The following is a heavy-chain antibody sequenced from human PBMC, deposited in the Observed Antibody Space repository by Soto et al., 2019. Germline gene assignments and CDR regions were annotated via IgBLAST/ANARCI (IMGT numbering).Heavy chain of an antibody. D-gene: IGHD6-19*01. CDR2: IYPGDSDT. J-gene: IGHJ6*02. CDR3: ARLGGSGWTYYYYYYGMDV. V-gene: IGHV5-51*01. Sequence: LVESLKISCKGSGYSFTSYWIGWVRQMPGKGLEWMGIIYPGDSDTRYSPSFQGQVTISADKSISTAYLQWSSLKASDTAMYYCARLGGSGWTYYYYYYGMDVWGQGTTVIVS. CDR1: GYSFTSYW.